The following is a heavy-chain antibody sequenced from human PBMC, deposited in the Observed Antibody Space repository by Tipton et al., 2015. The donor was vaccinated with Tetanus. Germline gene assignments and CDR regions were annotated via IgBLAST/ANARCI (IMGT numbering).Heavy chain of an antibody. Sequence: TLSLTCTVSGGSISSSNYYWGWIRQPPGKGLEWIGSIYYSGGTYYNPSLKSRVTISVDTTKNQFSLKLSSATAADAAVYYCARLIEGATTSEFFQHWGQGTLVPVSS. CDR3: ARLIEGATTSEFFQH. J-gene: IGHJ1*01. V-gene: IGHV4-39*01. CDR1: GGSISSSNYY. CDR2: IYYSGGT. D-gene: IGHD1-26*01.